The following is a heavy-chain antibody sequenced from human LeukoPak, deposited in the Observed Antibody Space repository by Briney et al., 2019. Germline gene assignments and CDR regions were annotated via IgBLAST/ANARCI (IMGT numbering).Heavy chain of an antibody. D-gene: IGHD3-9*01. CDR3: ARHLSRRYYDILTGYPAFDY. V-gene: IGHV4-30-4*08. J-gene: IGHJ4*02. Sequence: SQTLSLTCIVSNVSVGSGAYYWTWIRQHPGKGLEWIGYIYYSGSTYFSPSLKSRVTISVDTSKNQFSLKLSSVTAADTAVYYCARHLSRRYYDILTGYPAFDYWGQGTLVTVSS. CDR2: IYYSGST. CDR1: NVSVGSGAYY.